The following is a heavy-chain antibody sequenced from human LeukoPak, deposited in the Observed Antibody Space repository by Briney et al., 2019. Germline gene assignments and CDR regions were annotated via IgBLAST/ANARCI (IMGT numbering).Heavy chain of an antibody. CDR1: GFTFSTSW. J-gene: IGHJ4*02. CDR2: IKRDGSET. CDR3: VRISTSVAGADY. D-gene: IGHD6-19*01. Sequence: GSLRLSCGASGFTFSTSWMSWVRQAPGKGLEWVANIKRDGSETYYVDSVKGRFTISRENTKNLLFLQMDSLRAEDTAVYFCVRISTSVAGADYWGQGTLATVSS. V-gene: IGHV3-7*01.